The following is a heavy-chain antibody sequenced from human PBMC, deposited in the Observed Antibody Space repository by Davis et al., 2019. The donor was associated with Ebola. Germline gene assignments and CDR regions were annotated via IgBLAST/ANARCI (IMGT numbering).Heavy chain of an antibody. CDR2: VNWNGGTT. V-gene: IGHV3-20*04. J-gene: IGHJ6*04. Sequence: GESLRLSCAASGFTFDGYGMSWVRQVPGKGLEWVSGVNWNGGTTGYADSVKGRFTISRDNSKDMLYLQMNSLRAEDTALYYCAKGSGENSYHHMDVWGKGTTVTVSS. CDR3: AKGSGENSYHHMDV. CDR1: GFTFDGYG. D-gene: IGHD7-27*01.